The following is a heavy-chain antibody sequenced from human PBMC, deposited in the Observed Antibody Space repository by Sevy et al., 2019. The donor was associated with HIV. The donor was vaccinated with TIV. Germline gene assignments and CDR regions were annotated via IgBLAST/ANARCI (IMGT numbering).Heavy chain of an antibody. CDR1: GFTLGDYG. V-gene: IGHV3-49*04. CDR3: TRWSGSQSNFDY. CDR2: TKSKAHGGTT. Sequence: GGSLRLSCTASGFTLGDYGMSWVRQAPGKGLEWISFTKSKAHGGTTENAASVKGRFTISRDDSKSIIYLQMNNLKIEDTAVYYCTRWSGSQSNFDYWGQGTLVTVSS. J-gene: IGHJ4*02. D-gene: IGHD1-26*01.